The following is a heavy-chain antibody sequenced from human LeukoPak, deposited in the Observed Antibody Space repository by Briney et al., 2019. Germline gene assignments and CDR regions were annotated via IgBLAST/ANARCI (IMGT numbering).Heavy chain of an antibody. CDR3: ATQTTVTIDAFDI. V-gene: IGHV4-59*01. Sequence: KPSETLSLTCTVSGGSISSYYWSWIRQPPGKGLEWIGYIYYSGSTNYNPSLKSRVTISVDTSKNQFSLKLSSVTAADTAVYYCATQTTVTIDAFDIWGQGTMVTVSS. CDR1: GGSISSYY. CDR2: IYYSGST. D-gene: IGHD4-17*01. J-gene: IGHJ3*02.